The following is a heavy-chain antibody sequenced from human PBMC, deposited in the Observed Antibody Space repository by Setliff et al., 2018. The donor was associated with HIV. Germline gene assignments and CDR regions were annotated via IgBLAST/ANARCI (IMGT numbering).Heavy chain of an antibody. CDR1: GYTFTGYY. J-gene: IGHJ4*02. Sequence: ASVKVSCKTSGYTFTGYYMHWVRQAPGQGLEWMGWINPKSGGTKYAQKFQARVTMTRDPSISTAYMELSRLRSDDTAVYYCARGASSYDYGDYRVLVYWGQGSLVTVSS. CDR2: INPKSGGT. CDR3: ARGASSYDYGDYRVLVY. D-gene: IGHD4-17*01. V-gene: IGHV1-2*02.